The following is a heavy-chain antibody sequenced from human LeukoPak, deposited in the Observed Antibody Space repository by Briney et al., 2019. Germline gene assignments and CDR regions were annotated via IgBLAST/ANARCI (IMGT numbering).Heavy chain of an antibody. Sequence: GSLRLSCAASGFTVSSNYMSWVRQAPGKGLEWVSVIYSGGSTYYADSVKGRFTISRDNSKNTLYLQMNSLRAEDTAVYYCARENGGDEYYFDYWGQGTLVTVSS. CDR3: ARENGGDEYYFDY. D-gene: IGHD2-21*02. V-gene: IGHV3-66*01. CDR1: GFTVSSNY. CDR2: IYSGGST. J-gene: IGHJ4*02.